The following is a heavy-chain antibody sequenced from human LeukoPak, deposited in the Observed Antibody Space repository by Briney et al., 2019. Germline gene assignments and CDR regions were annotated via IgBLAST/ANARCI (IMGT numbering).Heavy chain of an antibody. CDR1: GFTVSSND. D-gene: IGHD3-22*01. Sequence: PGGSLRLSCAASGFTVSSNDMSWVRQAPGKGLEWVSVIYSGGSTYYADSVKGRFTISRDNSKNTLYLQMNSLRAEDTAVYYCASLNDSSGYYYYYYYGMDVWGQGTTVTVSS. J-gene: IGHJ6*02. CDR2: IYSGGST. CDR3: ASLNDSSGYYYYYYYGMDV. V-gene: IGHV3-66*01.